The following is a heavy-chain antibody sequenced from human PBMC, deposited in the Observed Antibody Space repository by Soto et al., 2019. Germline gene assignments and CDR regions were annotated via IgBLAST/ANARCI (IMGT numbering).Heavy chain of an antibody. CDR3: ARNFILSCDHRRNLYSFSTRRSSDL. CDR1: GGSISSGDYY. V-gene: IGHV4-30-4*01. Sequence: PSETLSLTCTVSGGSISSGDYYWSWIRQPPGKGLEWIGYIYYSGSTYYNPSLKSRVTISVDTSKNQFSLKLSSVTAADTAVYYCARNFILSCDHRRNLYSFSTRRSSDL. D-gene: IGHD2-15*01. CDR2: IYYSGST. J-gene: IGHJ2*01.